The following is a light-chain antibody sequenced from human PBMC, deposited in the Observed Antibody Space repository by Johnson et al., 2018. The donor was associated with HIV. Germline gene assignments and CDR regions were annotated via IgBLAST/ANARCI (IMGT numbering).Light chain of an antibody. CDR2: DNN. CDR1: SSNIENNY. J-gene: IGLJ1*01. CDR3: GTWDSSLRGYV. V-gene: IGLV1-51*01. Sequence: QSILTQPPSVSAAPGQKVTISCSGSSSNIENNYVSWYQQLPGTAPKLLIYDNNKRPSGIPDRFSGSKSGTSATLGITGLLTGDEADYYCGTWDSSLRGYVFGTGTKVTVL.